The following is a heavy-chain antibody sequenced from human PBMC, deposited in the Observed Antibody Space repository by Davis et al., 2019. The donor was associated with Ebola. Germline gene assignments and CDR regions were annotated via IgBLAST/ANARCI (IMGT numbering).Heavy chain of an antibody. CDR3: ARRGVVTPLFTFYFDY. Sequence: GESLKISCAASGFTFSSYNMNWVRQAPGKGLEWVSYISSRSSTIYFADSVRGRFTISRDNARNSLYLQMNSLRDEDTAVYYCARRGVVTPLFTFYFDYWGQGTLVTVSS. CDR2: ISSRSSTI. D-gene: IGHD4-23*01. J-gene: IGHJ4*02. CDR1: GFTFSSYN. V-gene: IGHV3-48*02.